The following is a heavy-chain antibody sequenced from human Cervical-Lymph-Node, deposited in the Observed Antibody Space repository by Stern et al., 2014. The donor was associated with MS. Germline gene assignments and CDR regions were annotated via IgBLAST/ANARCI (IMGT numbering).Heavy chain of an antibody. V-gene: IGHV1-69*06. D-gene: IGHD2-21*02. CDR3: ARDGDFGSNYGKDV. CDR1: GGTFSSYG. J-gene: IGHJ6*02. CDR2: IIPLFGTR. Sequence: QVQLVQSGAALKKPGSSVKVSCKASGGTFSSYGISWGRQATGQGIGCVGGIIPLFGTRNYARRFQGRVTISADISTRTAYIAMSSLRSDDMDVYYCARDGDFGSNYGKDVWGQGTTVTVSS.